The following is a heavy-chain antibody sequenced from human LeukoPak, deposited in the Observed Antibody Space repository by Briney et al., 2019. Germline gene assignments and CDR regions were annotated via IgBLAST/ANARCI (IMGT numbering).Heavy chain of an antibody. D-gene: IGHD4-17*01. V-gene: IGHV5-51*01. CDR1: GYSVPIYL. CDR2: IYPGDSDT. Sequence: GESLNISCKGSGYSVPIYLIGWVRQMRGQGLEWMGTIYPGDSDTTNRPSFQGQNTISADKSISTASLLWSSLRASDTDMYYCARRSAYVTVTNYLFDYWGQGTLVTVSA. CDR3: ARRSAYVTVTNYLFDY. J-gene: IGHJ4*02.